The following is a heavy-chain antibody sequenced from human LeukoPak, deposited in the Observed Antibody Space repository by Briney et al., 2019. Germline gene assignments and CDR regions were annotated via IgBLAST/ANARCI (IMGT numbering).Heavy chain of an antibody. CDR1: GGSISSGGYS. CDR2: IYYSGST. D-gene: IGHD6-6*01. CDR3: ARGVIAARRNYYYYMDV. J-gene: IGHJ6*03. V-gene: IGHV4-30-4*07. Sequence: SETLSLTCAVSGGSISSGGYSWSWIRQPPGKGLEWIGYIYYSGSTYYNPSLKSRVTISVDTSKNQFSLKLSSVTAADTAVYYCARGVIAARRNYYYYMDVWGKGTTVTVSS.